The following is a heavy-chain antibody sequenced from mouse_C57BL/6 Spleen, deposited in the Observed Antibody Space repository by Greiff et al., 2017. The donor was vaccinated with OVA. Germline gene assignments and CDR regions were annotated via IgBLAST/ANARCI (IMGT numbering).Heavy chain of an antibody. V-gene: IGHV1-54*01. J-gene: IGHJ2*01. CDR2: INPGSGGT. D-gene: IGHD6-1*01. CDR3: TRWGSSAFFDY. CDR1: GYAFTNYL. Sequence: VMLVESGAELVRPGTSVKVSCKASGYAFTNYLIEWVKQRPGQGLEWIGVINPGSGGTNYNEKFKGKATLTADKSSSTAYMQLSSLTSEDAAVYFCTRWGSSAFFDYWGQGTTLTVSS.